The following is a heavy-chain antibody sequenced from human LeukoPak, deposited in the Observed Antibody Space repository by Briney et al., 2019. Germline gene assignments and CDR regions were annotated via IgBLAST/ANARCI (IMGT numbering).Heavy chain of an antibody. D-gene: IGHD2-2*01. CDR1: GFTFSSYG. Sequence: GGSLRLPCAASGFTFSSYGMHWVRQAPGKGLEWVAVIWYDGSNKYYADSVKGRFTISRDNSKNTLYLQMNSLRAEDTAVYYCARERGDCSSTSCYAHWFDPWGQGTLVTVSS. J-gene: IGHJ5*02. CDR2: IWYDGSNK. CDR3: ARERGDCSSTSCYAHWFDP. V-gene: IGHV3-33*01.